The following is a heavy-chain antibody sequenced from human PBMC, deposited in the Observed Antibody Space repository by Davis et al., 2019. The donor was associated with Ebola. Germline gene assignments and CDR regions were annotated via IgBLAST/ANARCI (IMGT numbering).Heavy chain of an antibody. D-gene: IGHD5-18*01. Sequence: ASVKVSCKASGYTFTGYYMHWVRQAPGQGLEWMGWINPNSGGTNYAQKFQGWVTMTRDTSISTAYMELSRLRSDDTAVYYCARAPGLWLNWFDPWGQGTLVTVSS. J-gene: IGHJ5*02. CDR3: ARAPGLWLNWFDP. CDR2: INPNSGGT. CDR1: GYTFTGYY. V-gene: IGHV1-2*04.